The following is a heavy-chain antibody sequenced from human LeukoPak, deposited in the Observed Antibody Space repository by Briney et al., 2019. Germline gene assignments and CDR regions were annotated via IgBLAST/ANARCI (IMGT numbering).Heavy chain of an antibody. V-gene: IGHV4-61*02. D-gene: IGHD3-10*01. CDR3: ARGGNSYGSGYYFDY. CDR2: IYTSGST. Sequence: PSETLSLTCTVSGGSISSGSYYWRWIRQPAGKGLEWIGRIYTSGSTNYNPSLKSRVTISVDTSKNQFSLKLSSVTAADTAVYYCARGGNSYGSGYYFDYWGQGTLVTVSS. J-gene: IGHJ4*02. CDR1: GGSISSGSYY.